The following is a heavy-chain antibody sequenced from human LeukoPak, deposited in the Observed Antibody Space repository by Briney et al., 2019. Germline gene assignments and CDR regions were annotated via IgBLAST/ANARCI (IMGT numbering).Heavy chain of an antibody. J-gene: IGHJ4*02. CDR3: ARGYCSSTSCYGGSY. V-gene: IGHV7-4-1*02. CDR1: GYTFTSYA. CDR2: INTNTGNP. Sequence: ASVKVSCKASGYTFTSYAMNWVRQAPGQGLEWMGWINTNTGNPTYAQGFTGRFVFSLDTSVSTAYLQIRSLKAEDTAVYYCARGYCSSTSCYGGSYWGQGTLVTVSS. D-gene: IGHD2-2*01.